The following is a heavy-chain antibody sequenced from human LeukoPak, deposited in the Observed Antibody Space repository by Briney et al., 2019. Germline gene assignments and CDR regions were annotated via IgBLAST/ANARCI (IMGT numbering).Heavy chain of an antibody. V-gene: IGHV3-53*01. Sequence: GGSLRLSCAASGFTVSSSYMSWVRQAPGKGLERVSVIYSGGSTYYADSVKGRFTISRDNSKNTLYLQMNSLRAEDTAVYYCARERGPWDDYVRTTEEERGMDVWGQGTTVTVSS. J-gene: IGHJ6*02. CDR3: ARERGPWDDYVRTTEEERGMDV. D-gene: IGHD4-17*01. CDR2: IYSGGST. CDR1: GFTVSSSY.